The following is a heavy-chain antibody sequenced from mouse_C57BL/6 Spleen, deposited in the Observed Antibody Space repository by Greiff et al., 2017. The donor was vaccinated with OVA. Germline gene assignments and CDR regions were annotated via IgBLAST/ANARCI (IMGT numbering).Heavy chain of an antibody. CDR1: GYSITSGYY. CDR2: ISYDGSN. D-gene: IGHD2-5*01. Sequence: VQLKESGPGLVKPSQSLSLTCSVTGYSITSGYYWNWIRQFPGNKLEWMGYISYDGSNNYNPTLKNRISITRDTSPNQFFLKLHSVTTEDTATYYCARENYSNYEYFDVWGTGTTVTVSS. V-gene: IGHV3-6*01. J-gene: IGHJ1*03. CDR3: ARENYSNYEYFDV.